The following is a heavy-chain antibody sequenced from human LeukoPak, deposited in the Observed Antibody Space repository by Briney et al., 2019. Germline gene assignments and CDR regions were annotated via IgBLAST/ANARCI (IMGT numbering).Heavy chain of an antibody. Sequence: SETLSLTCTVSGGSISSSSYYWGWIRQPPGKGLEWIGSIYYSGSTYYNPSLKSRVTISVDTSKNQFSLKLSSVTAADTAVYYCARDPYGSGSPPYFDYWGQGTLVTVSS. CDR3: ARDPYGSGSPPYFDY. CDR2: IYYSGST. CDR1: GGSISSSSYY. V-gene: IGHV4-39*07. J-gene: IGHJ4*02. D-gene: IGHD3-10*01.